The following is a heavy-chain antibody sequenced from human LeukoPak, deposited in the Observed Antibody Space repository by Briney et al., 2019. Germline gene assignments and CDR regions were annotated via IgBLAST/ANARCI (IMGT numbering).Heavy chain of an antibody. CDR3: ARGVSGWSADYYYYYMDV. V-gene: IGHV4-4*07. CDR2: IYTSGST. J-gene: IGHJ6*03. CDR1: GGSISSYY. Sequence: SETLSLTCTVSGGSISSYYWSWIRQPAGKGLEWIGRIYTSGSTNYNPSLKSRVTMSVDTSKNQFSLKLSSVTAADTAVYYCARGVSGWSADYYYYYMDVWGKGTTVTISS. D-gene: IGHD6-19*01.